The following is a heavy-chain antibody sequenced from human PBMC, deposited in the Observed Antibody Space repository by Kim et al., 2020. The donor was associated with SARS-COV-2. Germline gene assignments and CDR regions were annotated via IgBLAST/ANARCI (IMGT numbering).Heavy chain of an antibody. V-gene: IGHV4-61*02. D-gene: IGHD4-17*01. CDR2: IYTSGST. Sequence: SETLSLTCTVSGGSISSGSYYWSWIRQPAGKGLEWIGRIYTSGSTNYNPSLKSRVTISVDTSKNQFSLKLSSVTAADTAVYYCASASVTNGYYYGMDVWGQGTTVTVSS. J-gene: IGHJ6*02. CDR1: GGSISSGSYY. CDR3: ASASVTNGYYYGMDV.